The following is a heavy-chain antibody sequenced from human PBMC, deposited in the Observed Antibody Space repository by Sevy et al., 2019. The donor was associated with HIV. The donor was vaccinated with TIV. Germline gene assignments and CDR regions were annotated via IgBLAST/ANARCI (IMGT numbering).Heavy chain of an antibody. V-gene: IGHV1-46*01. Sequence: ASVKVSCKASGYTFTSYYMHWVRQAPGQGLEWMGIINPSGGSTSYAQKFQGRVTMTRDTSTSTVYMELSSLRSEDTAVYYCARGGGLPYYYYYYVDVWGKGTTVTVSS. J-gene: IGHJ6*03. CDR3: ARGGGLPYYYYYYVDV. CDR2: INPSGGST. D-gene: IGHD5-18*01. CDR1: GYTFTSYY.